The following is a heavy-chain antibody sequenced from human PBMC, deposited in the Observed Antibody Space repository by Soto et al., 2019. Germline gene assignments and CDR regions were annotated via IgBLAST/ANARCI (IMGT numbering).Heavy chain of an antibody. V-gene: IGHV4-39*01. Sequence: QLQLQASGPGLAKPSETLSLTCTVSGGSISSSSYFWDWIRQPPGKALEWIGSIYYSGTTYYNPSLKSRVTVYVDRSTNQFSLKLSSVTAADTALYYCARRMKDSSSAGGFDIWGQGTMVTVSS. CDR1: GGSISSSSYF. D-gene: IGHD3-22*01. CDR2: IYYSGTT. J-gene: IGHJ3*02. CDR3: ARRMKDSSSAGGFDI.